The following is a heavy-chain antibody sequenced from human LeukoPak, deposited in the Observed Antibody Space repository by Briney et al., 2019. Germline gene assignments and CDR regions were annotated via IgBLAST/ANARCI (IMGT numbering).Heavy chain of an antibody. D-gene: IGHD3-9*01. J-gene: IGHJ6*03. CDR2: IIPSFGTA. CDR1: GYTFTSYA. V-gene: IGHV1-69*13. Sequence: SVKVSCKASGYTFTSYAMNWVRQAPGQGLEWMGGIIPSFGTANYAQKFQGRVTITADESTSTAYMDLSSLRSEDTAVYYCARSRDDILTGYIYYYYMDVWGKGTTVTVSS. CDR3: ARSRDDILTGYIYYYYMDV.